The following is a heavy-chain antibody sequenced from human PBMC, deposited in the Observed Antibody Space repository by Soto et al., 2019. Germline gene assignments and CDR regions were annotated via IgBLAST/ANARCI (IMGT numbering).Heavy chain of an antibody. CDR1: GGSISSGGYY. V-gene: IGHV4-31*03. Sequence: SETLSLTCTVSGGSISSGGYYWSWIRQHPGKGLEWIGYIYYSGSTYYNPSLKSRVTISVDTSKNQFSLKLSSVTAADTAVYYCARSSITGTTVDYWGQGTLVTVSS. D-gene: IGHD1-7*01. J-gene: IGHJ4*02. CDR3: ARSSITGTTVDY. CDR2: IYYSGST.